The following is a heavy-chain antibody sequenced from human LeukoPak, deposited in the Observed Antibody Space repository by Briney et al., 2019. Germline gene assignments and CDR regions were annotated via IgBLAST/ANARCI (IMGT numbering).Heavy chain of an antibody. J-gene: IGHJ4*02. CDR1: GYTFTSYD. CDR2: MNPNSGNT. V-gene: IGHV1-8*03. CDR3: ASAIVGDFWSGYY. D-gene: IGHD3-3*01. Sequence: ASVKVSCKASGYTFTSYDINWVRQATGQGLEWMGWMNPNSGNTGYAQKFQGRVTITRNTSISTAYMELSSLRSEDTAVYYCASAIVGDFWSGYYWGQRTLVTVSS.